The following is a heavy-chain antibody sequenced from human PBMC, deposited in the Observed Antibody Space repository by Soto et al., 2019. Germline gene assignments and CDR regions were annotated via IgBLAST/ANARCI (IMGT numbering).Heavy chain of an antibody. Sequence: LSLTCTVSGGSISSYYWSWIRQPPGKGLEWIGYIYYSGSTNYNPSLKSRVTISVDTSKNQFSLKLSSVTAADTAVYYCARVMYYYDTPPSFDPWGQGTLVTVSS. V-gene: IGHV4-59*01. CDR2: IYYSGST. D-gene: IGHD3-22*01. J-gene: IGHJ5*02. CDR1: GGSISSYY. CDR3: ARVMYYYDTPPSFDP.